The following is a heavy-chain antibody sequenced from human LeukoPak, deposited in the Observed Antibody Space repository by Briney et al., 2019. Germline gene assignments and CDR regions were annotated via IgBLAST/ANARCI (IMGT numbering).Heavy chain of an antibody. V-gene: IGHV4-59*01. D-gene: IGHD2-21*02. CDR1: GDSISNYY. CDR2: IYYSGST. Sequence: SETLSLPCTVSGDSISNYYWSWIRQPPGKGLEWIGYIYYSGSTNYNPSLKSRVAISVDTSKNQFSLKLSSLTAADTAVYYCAREACGGYCRFDYWGQGTLVTVSS. J-gene: IGHJ4*02. CDR3: AREACGGYCRFDY.